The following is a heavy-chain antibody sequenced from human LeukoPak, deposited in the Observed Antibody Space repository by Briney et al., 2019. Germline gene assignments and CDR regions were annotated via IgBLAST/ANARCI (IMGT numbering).Heavy chain of an antibody. J-gene: IGHJ4*02. V-gene: IGHV4-34*01. CDR2: INHSGST. CDR1: GGSFSGYY. D-gene: IGHD5-18*01. Sequence: PSETLSLTCAVYGGSFSGYYWSWIRQPPGKGLEWIGEINHSGSTNYNPSLKSRVTISVDTSKNQFSLKLSSVTAADTAVYYCARSETAMEETFDYWGQGTLVTVSS. CDR3: ARSETAMEETFDY.